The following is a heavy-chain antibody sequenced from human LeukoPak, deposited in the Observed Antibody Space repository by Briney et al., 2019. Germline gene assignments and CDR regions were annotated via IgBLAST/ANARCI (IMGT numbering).Heavy chain of an antibody. J-gene: IGHJ4*02. CDR1: GGSISSSSYY. V-gene: IGHV4-39*01. D-gene: IGHD3-22*01. Sequence: SETLSLTCTVSGGSISSSSYYWGWIRQPPGKGLEWIGNMYYSGSTYYNPSLKSRVTISVDTSKNQFSLKLSSVTAADTAVYYCARGLGRYDSSGYYVYWGQGTLVTVSS. CDR3: ARGLGRYDSSGYYVY. CDR2: MYYSGST.